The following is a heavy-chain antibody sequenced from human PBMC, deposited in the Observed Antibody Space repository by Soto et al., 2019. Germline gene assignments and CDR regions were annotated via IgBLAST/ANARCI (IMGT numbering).Heavy chain of an antibody. J-gene: IGHJ4*02. Sequence: PGGSLRLSCAGSGYTFSDFNMNWVRQAPGMGLEWVSYISSSGSTKYYADSVKGRFTISTDNAKNALYLQMNSLRDEDKAVYYCAPGGYDPRAAFDYWGQGTLVTVSS. CDR1: GYTFSDFN. V-gene: IGHV3-48*02. CDR2: ISSSGSTK. CDR3: APGGYDPRAAFDY. D-gene: IGHD5-12*01.